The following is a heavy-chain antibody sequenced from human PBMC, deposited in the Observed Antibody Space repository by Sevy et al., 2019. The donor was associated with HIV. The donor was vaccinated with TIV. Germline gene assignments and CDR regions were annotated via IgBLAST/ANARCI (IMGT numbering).Heavy chain of an antibody. CDR2: INQDGSQK. J-gene: IGHJ4*02. V-gene: IGHV3-7*01. CDR3: AREFDGGPDY. D-gene: IGHD3-9*01. Sequence: GGSLRLSCGASGFTFSTYWMSWVRQAPGKGLEWVANINQDGSQKYYVDSVKGRFTISKDNAKNSLYLQMGSLRAEDTAVYYCAREFDGGPDYWGQGTLVTVS. CDR1: GFTFSTYW.